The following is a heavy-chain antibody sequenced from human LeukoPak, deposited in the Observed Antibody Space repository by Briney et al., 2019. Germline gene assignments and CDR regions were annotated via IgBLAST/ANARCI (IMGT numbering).Heavy chain of an antibody. CDR2: IYYSGST. V-gene: IGHV4-61*03. J-gene: IGHJ3*02. CDR3: ARHFQYSSGWYGRAFDI. Sequence: SETLSLTCTVSGGSVSSGSYYWSWIRQPPGKGLEWIGYIYYSGSTNYNPSLNSRVTISVDTSKNHFSLKLSSVTAADTAVYYCARHFQYSSGWYGRAFDIWGQGTMVTVSS. CDR1: GGSVSSGSYY. D-gene: IGHD6-19*01.